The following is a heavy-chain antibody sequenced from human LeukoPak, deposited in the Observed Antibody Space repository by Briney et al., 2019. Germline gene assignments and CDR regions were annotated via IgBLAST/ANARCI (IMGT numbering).Heavy chain of an antibody. Sequence: GESLKISCKGSGYSFSSYWIGWVRQMPGKGLEWMGIIYPGDSDTRYSPSFQGQVTISADKSISTAFLQWSSLKASDTAIYYCARQYSNSWYTACWGQGTLVTVSS. CDR3: ARQYSNSWYTAC. D-gene: IGHD6-19*01. CDR2: IYPGDSDT. V-gene: IGHV5-51*01. J-gene: IGHJ4*02. CDR1: GYSFSSYW.